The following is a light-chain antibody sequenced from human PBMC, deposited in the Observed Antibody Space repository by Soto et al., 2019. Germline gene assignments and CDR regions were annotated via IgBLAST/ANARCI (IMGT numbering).Light chain of an antibody. Sequence: QSALTQPPSASGSPGQSVAISCSGTSSDVGAYNYVSWYQQHPGKAPKLIIYEVSKRPSGVPDRFFGSKSGNTASLTVSGLQPEDEADYYCSAYSRRDSFFFGTGTKVTVL. V-gene: IGLV2-8*01. J-gene: IGLJ1*01. CDR1: SSDVGAYNY. CDR3: SAYSRRDSFF. CDR2: EVS.